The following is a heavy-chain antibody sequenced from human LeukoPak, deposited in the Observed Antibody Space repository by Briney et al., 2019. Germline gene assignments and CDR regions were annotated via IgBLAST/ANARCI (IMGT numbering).Heavy chain of an antibody. J-gene: IGHJ3*01. V-gene: IGHV4-30-2*02. CDR3: ASAVSVPAWAFDV. D-gene: IGHD6-19*01. Sequence: SETLSLTCAVSGGSISSGGYSWSWIRQPPGKGLEWIGYIYHSGSTYYNPSLKSRVTISVDRSKNQFSLKLNSVTAADTAVYYCASAVSVPAWAFDVWGRGTMVTVSS. CDR2: IYHSGST. CDR1: GGSISSGGYS.